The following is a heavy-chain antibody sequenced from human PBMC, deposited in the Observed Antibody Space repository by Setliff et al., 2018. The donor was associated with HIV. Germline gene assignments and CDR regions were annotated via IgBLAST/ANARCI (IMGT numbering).Heavy chain of an antibody. CDR1: GFTFSDYA. CDR3: AKMGQTAPGTNSFDY. Sequence: GGSLRLSCAASGFTFSDYAMSWVRQAPGKGLEWVSTISLSGDSTKYSDSVQGRFTISRDNSKNTLFLQMNSLRAEDTAIYYCAKMGQTAPGTNSFDYWGQGTLVTVSS. J-gene: IGHJ4*02. CDR2: ISLSGDST. D-gene: IGHD3-16*01. V-gene: IGHV3-23*01.